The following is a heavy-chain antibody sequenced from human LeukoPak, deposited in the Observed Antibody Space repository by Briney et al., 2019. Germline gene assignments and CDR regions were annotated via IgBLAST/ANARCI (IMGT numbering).Heavy chain of an antibody. CDR1: GFTFSNYE. V-gene: IGHV3-48*03. Sequence: PGGSLRLSCAASGFTFSNYEMNWVRLAPGKGLEWVSDISGSGSTIYYADSVKGRFTISRDNAKNSLYLQMNSLRAEDTAVYYCVRAGAMTRIDGFDPWGQGTLVTVSS. CDR2: ISGSGSTI. J-gene: IGHJ5*01. D-gene: IGHD1/OR15-1a*01. CDR3: VRAGAMTRIDGFDP.